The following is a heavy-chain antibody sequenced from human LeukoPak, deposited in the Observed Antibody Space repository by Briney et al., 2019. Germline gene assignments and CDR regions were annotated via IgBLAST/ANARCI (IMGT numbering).Heavy chain of an antibody. J-gene: IGHJ5*02. V-gene: IGHV3-30*02. D-gene: IGHD1-26*01. Sequence: SGGSLRLSCAASGFTFKNYGMHWVRQAPGKGLEWVSFIRYDDTAKYYSDSVKGRFTISRDNSKNTVYLEVNSLRAEDTAVYYCAREGFDPWGQGTLVTVSS. CDR1: GFTFKNYG. CDR2: IRYDDTAK. CDR3: AREGFDP.